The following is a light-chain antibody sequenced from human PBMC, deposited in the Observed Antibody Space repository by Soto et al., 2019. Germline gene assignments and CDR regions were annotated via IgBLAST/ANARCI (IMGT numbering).Light chain of an antibody. Sequence: ELVLTQSPATLSLSQGERATLSCRASQSVSSYLAWYQQKPGQAPRLLIDDASNRATGSPARFSGSGSGTGFTPTISSLEPEDLAVYDGQQRSYWHVGTFGQGTKLESK. J-gene: IGKJ2*02. CDR3: QQRSYWHVGT. CDR1: QSVSSY. V-gene: IGKV3-11*01. CDR2: DAS.